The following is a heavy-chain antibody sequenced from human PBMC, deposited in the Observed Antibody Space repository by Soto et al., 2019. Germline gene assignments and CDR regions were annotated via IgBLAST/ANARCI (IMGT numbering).Heavy chain of an antibody. Sequence: QVQLQESGPGLVKPSQTLSLTCTVSGGSISSGGYYWSWIRQHPGKGLEWIGYIYYSGSTYYNPSLRSRVTISVDTSKNQFSLKLSSVTAADTAGYYCARDQGGYGVAYYYYGMDVWGQGTTVTVSS. V-gene: IGHV4-31*03. CDR2: IYYSGST. CDR3: ARDQGGYGVAYYYYGMDV. CDR1: GGSISSGGYY. D-gene: IGHD3-22*01. J-gene: IGHJ6*02.